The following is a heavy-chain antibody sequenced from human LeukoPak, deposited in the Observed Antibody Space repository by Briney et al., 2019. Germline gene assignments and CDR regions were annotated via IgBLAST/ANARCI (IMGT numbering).Heavy chain of an antibody. CDR1: GFTFNRYA. V-gene: IGHV3-30-3*01. CDR2: ISYDGSSK. J-gene: IGHJ3*02. CDR3: ARDRSIAAAGRDAFDI. Sequence: GGSLRLSCAASGFTFNRYAIHWVRQAPGKGLEWVAVISYDGSSKYYADSVKGRFTISRDNAKNSLYLQMNSLRAEDTAVYYCARDRSIAAAGRDAFDIWGQGTMVTVSS. D-gene: IGHD6-13*01.